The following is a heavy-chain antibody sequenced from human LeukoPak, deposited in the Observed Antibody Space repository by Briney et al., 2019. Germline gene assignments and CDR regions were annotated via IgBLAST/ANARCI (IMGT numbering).Heavy chain of an antibody. CDR3: TRGGRLHPQSPY. CDR1: GFTFSTYW. V-gene: IGHV3-7*01. Sequence: GESLRLSCAASGFTFSTYWMSWVRQAPGKGLEWVANIKQDGSDIYYVDSVKGRFTISRDNATNSLYLQMSSLRAEDTAVYYCTRGGRLHPQSPYWGQGTLVTVSS. D-gene: IGHD3-16*01. CDR2: IKQDGSDI. J-gene: IGHJ4*02.